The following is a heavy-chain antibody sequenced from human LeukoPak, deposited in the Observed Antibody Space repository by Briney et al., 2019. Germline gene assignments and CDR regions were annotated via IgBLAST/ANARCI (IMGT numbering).Heavy chain of an antibody. J-gene: IGHJ4*02. CDR1: GGSISSYY. CDR3: TTAGKLARDGYNYPYYFDY. D-gene: IGHD5-24*01. Sequence: PSETLSLTCTVSGGSISSYYWSWIRQPPGKGLEWIGYIYYSGSTNYNPSLKSRVTISVDTSKNQFSLKLSSVTAADTAVYYCTTAGKLARDGYNYPYYFDYWGQGTLVTVSS. V-gene: IGHV4-59*01. CDR2: IYYSGST.